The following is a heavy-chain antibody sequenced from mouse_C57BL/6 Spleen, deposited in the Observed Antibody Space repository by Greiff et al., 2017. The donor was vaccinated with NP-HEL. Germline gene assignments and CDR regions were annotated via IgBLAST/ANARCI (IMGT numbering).Heavy chain of an antibody. CDR3: ARSEITGRAWFAY. CDR1: GYAFSSYW. Sequence: VQLQQSGAELVKPGASVKISCKASGYAFSSYWMNWVKQRPGKGLEWIGQIYPGDGDTNYNGKFKGKATLTADKSSSTAYMQLSSLTSEDSAVYFCARSEITGRAWFAYWGQGTLVTVSA. J-gene: IGHJ3*01. D-gene: IGHD4-1*01. CDR2: IYPGDGDT. V-gene: IGHV1-80*01.